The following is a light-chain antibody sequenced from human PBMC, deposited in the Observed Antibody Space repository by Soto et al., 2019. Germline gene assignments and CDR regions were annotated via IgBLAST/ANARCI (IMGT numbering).Light chain of an antibody. CDR3: YSFTSSNTYV. CDR2: EVS. V-gene: IGLV2-18*02. CDR1: SSDVGSYNR. Sequence: QSALTQPPSVSESPGQSVAISCTGTSSDVGSYNRVSWYQQAPGTAPKVMIYEVSNRPPGVPDRFSGSKSGNTASLTISGLQPEDEADYYCYSFTSSNTYVFGTGTKVTVL. J-gene: IGLJ1*01.